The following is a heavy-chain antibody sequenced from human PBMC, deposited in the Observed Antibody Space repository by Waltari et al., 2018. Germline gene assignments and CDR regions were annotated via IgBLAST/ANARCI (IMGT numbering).Heavy chain of an antibody. CDR1: GFTFSSYW. CDR2: IKQDGSEK. J-gene: IGHJ4*02. CDR3: ARVYDSSGYYTYYFDY. V-gene: IGHV3-7*04. Sequence: EVQLVESGGGLVQPGGSLRLSCAASGFTFSSYWMSWVRQAPGKGLEWVANIKQDGSEKYYVDPVKGRFTISRDNAKNSLYLQMNSLRAEDTAVYYCARVYDSSGYYTYYFDYWGQGTLVTVSS. D-gene: IGHD3-22*01.